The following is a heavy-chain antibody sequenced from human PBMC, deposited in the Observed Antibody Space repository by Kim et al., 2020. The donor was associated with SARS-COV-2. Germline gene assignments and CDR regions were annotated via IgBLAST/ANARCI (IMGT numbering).Heavy chain of an antibody. J-gene: IGHJ6*02. CDR2: VGGSGGGS. Sequence: GGSLRLSCAASGFTFSNYPMTWVRQAPGKGLEWVSVVGGSGGGSIYADSVKGRFTISRDNPKNMLYLQMNSLRDEDTAVYYCGKGGGMDVWGPGTTVIDS. V-gene: IGHV3-23*01. CDR3: GKGGGMDV. CDR1: GFTFSNYP. D-gene: IGHD1-26*01.